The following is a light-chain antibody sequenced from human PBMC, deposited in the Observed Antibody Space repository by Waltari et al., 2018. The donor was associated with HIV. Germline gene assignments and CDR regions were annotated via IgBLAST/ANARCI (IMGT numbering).Light chain of an antibody. V-gene: IGLV2-14*01. CDR1: SSDVGGYNY. J-gene: IGLJ2*01. CDR3: SSYTSSSSVV. CDR2: EVS. Sequence: QSALPQPASVSGSPGTSITIPCTGPSSDVGGYNYASWYQQHPGKAPKLMIYEVSNRPSGVSNRFSGSKSGNTASLTISGLQAEDEADYYCSSYTSSSSVVFGGGTKLTVL.